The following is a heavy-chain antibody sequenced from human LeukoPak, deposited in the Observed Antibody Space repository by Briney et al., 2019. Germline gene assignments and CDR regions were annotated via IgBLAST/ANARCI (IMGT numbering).Heavy chain of an antibody. D-gene: IGHD2-2*01. V-gene: IGHV1-8*02. Sequence: ASVQVSCKASGYNFTAYHMHWVRQAPGQGLEWMGWMNPNSGNTGYAQKFQGRVTMTRNTSISTAYMELSSLRSEDTAVYYCAREWSRCSSTSCYGGYYYYYMDVWGKGTTVTISS. CDR1: GYNFTAYH. CDR3: AREWSRCSSTSCYGGYYYYYMDV. J-gene: IGHJ6*03. CDR2: MNPNSGNT.